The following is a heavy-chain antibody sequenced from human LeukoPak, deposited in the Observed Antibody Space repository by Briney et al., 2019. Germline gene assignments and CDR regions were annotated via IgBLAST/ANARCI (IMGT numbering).Heavy chain of an antibody. CDR3: AQDGSSATRAYWFDP. CDR1: GFTFNNYA. V-gene: IGHV3-23*01. D-gene: IGHD2-15*01. Sequence: GGSLRLSCAASGFTFNNYAMSWVRQAPGKGLEWVSTISGSGGSPYYADSVKGRFTISRDNSKNTLYVQMNSLRAEDTAVYYCAQDGSSATRAYWFDPWGQGTLVTVSS. CDR2: ISGSGGSP. J-gene: IGHJ5*02.